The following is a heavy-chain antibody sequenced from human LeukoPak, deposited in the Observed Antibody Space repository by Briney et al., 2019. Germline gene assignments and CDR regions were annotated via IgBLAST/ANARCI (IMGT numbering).Heavy chain of an antibody. V-gene: IGHV4-34*01. CDR2: INHSGST. Sequence: SETLSLTCAVYGGSFSGYYWSWIRQPPGKGLEWIGEINHSGSTNYNPSLKSRVTISVDTSKNQFSLKLSSVTAADTAVYYCAVSTYYYDSSGYSLDYWGQGTLVTVSS. D-gene: IGHD3-22*01. CDR1: GGSFSGYY. CDR3: AVSTYYYDSSGYSLDY. J-gene: IGHJ4*02.